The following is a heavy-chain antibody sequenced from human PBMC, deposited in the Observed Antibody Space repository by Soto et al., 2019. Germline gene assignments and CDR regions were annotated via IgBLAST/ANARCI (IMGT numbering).Heavy chain of an antibody. CDR3: ARHHSYSSGWYARFRAFDI. CDR2: IYYSGST. CDR1: GGSISSYY. J-gene: IGHJ3*02. V-gene: IGHV4-59*08. D-gene: IGHD6-19*01. Sequence: QVQLQESGPGLVKPSETLSLTCTVSGGSISSYYWSWIRQPPGKGLEWIGYIYYSGSTNYNPSLKSRVTISVDTSKNQCCRNRSSVTAEDTAVYYCARHHSYSSGWYARFRAFDIWGQGTMVTVSS.